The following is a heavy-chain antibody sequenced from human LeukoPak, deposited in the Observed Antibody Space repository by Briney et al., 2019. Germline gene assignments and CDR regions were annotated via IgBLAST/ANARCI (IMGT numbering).Heavy chain of an antibody. CDR1: GLAFSAYK. D-gene: IGHD2-15*01. CDR3: VVGGSPGY. Sequence: GGSLRLSCAASGLAFSAYKMHWVRQAPRKGLVWVSRISTDGYTTDYADFVQGRFTASRDNTKNTWSLEMNSLGAEDTAVYYCVVGGSPGYWGQGTLVTVSS. V-gene: IGHV3-74*01. J-gene: IGHJ4*02. CDR2: ISTDGYTT.